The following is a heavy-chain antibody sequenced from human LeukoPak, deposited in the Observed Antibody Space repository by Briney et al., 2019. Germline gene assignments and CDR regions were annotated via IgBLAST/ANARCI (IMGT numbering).Heavy chain of an antibody. CDR1: GGSISSGDYY. D-gene: IGHD6-6*01. Sequence: KSSQTLSLTCTVSGGSISSGDYYWSWIRQPPGKGLEWIGYIYYSGSTYYNPSLKSRVTISVDTSKNQFSLKLSSVTAADTAVYYCARRSHYSTSSGASGWGQRTLVTVSS. CDR2: IYYSGST. J-gene: IGHJ4*02. V-gene: IGHV4-30-4*08. CDR3: ARRSHYSTSSGASG.